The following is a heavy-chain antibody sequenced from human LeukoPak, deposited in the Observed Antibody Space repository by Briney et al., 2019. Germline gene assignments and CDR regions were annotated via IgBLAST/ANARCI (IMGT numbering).Heavy chain of an antibody. CDR2: IYTSGST. CDR3: ARTPIYYYDNSGYYN. Sequence: PSETLSLTCTVSGGSISSYYWSWIRQPPGKGLEWIGRIYTSGSTNYNPSLKSRVTMSVDTSKKQFSLKLSSVTAADTAVYYCARTPIYYYDNSGYYNWGQGTLVTVSS. CDR1: GGSISSYY. J-gene: IGHJ4*02. V-gene: IGHV4-4*07. D-gene: IGHD3-22*01.